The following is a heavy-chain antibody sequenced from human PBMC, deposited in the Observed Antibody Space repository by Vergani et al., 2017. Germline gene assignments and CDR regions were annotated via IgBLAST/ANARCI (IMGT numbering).Heavy chain of an antibody. CDR2: IYHSGGA. CDR3: ARTESFILRYFRWAL. Sequence: QLHLQESGPGLVKPSETLSLTCTVSGGSITSSSYSWGWIRQPPGKGLEWIGNIYHSGGAYYNPSLKGGVTISVDTSKNQFSLEVTSVTAADTAIYFCARTESFILRYFRWALWGQGTLVTVSS. D-gene: IGHD3-9*01. CDR1: GGSITSSSYS. J-gene: IGHJ4*02. V-gene: IGHV4-39*01.